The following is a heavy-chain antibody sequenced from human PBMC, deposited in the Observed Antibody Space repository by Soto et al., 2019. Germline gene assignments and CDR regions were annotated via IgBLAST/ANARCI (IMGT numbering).Heavy chain of an antibody. J-gene: IGHJ4*02. CDR1: GGSISSGDYY. V-gene: IGHV4-30-4*01. D-gene: IGHD3-22*01. CDR2: VYDSGST. CDR3: ATGVSYYEDASGYYPYYFDY. Sequence: QVQLQESGPGLVKPSQTLSLTCTVSGGSISSGDYYWSWIRQPPGTGLEWIGYVYDSGSTYYNPSHKSRVTISVDTSKNQVALKQSSVTAAVTSVYYCATGVSYYEDASGYYPYYFDYWGQGTLVTVSS.